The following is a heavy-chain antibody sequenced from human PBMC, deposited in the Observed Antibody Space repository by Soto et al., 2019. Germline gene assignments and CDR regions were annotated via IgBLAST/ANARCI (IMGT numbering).Heavy chain of an antibody. CDR3: ARVLSLHRAFDI. D-gene: IGHD1-26*01. CDR1: GFTFSSYA. V-gene: IGHV3-30-3*01. J-gene: IGHJ3*02. Sequence: GESLKISCAASGFTFSSYAMHWVRQAPGKGLEWVAVISYDGSNKYYADSVKGRFTISRDNSKNTLYLQMNSLRAEDTAVYYCARVLSLHRAFDIWGQGTMVTVSS. CDR2: ISYDGSNK.